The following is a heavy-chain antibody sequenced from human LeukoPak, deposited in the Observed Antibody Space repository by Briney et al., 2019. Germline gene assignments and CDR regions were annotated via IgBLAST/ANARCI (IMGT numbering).Heavy chain of an antibody. J-gene: IGHJ4*02. Sequence: RSLRLSCAASGFTFSSYAMHWVRQAPGKGLEWVAVISYDGSNKYYADSVKGRFTISRDNSKNTLYLQMNSLRAEDTAVYYCARHLNYYLDYWGQGTLVTVSS. D-gene: IGHD3-10*01. CDR3: ARHLNYYLDY. CDR2: ISYDGSNK. CDR1: GFTFSSYA. V-gene: IGHV3-30-3*01.